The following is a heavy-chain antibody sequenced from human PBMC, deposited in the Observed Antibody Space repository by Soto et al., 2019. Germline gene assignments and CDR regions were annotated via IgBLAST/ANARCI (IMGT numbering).Heavy chain of an antibody. CDR1: GYTFTSYD. CDR3: ARGRIIVAGGFDP. V-gene: IGHV1-8*01. J-gene: IGHJ5*02. Sequence: QVQLVQSGAEVKKPGASVKVSCKASGYTFTSYDIIWVRQATGQGLEWMGWMNPSTGNTDSAEKFQGRLTMTRNTSISTVYRELSSRSFEDTAVYYCARGRIIVAGGFDPWGQGTLVTVSS. CDR2: MNPSTGNT. D-gene: IGHD6-19*01.